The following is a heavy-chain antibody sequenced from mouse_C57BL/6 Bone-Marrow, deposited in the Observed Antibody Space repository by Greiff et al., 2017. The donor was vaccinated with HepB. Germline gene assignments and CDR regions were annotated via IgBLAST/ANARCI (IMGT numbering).Heavy chain of an antibody. CDR1: GFTFSDYG. Sequence: EVQLVESGGGLVQPGGSLKLSCAASGFTFSDYGMAWVRQAPRKGPEWVAFISNLAYSIYYADTVTGRFTISRENAKNTLYLEMSSLRSEDTAMYYCARRDYYGSSFSYWGQGTLVTVSA. V-gene: IGHV5-15*01. J-gene: IGHJ3*01. CDR3: ARRDYYGSSFSY. CDR2: ISNLAYSI. D-gene: IGHD1-1*01.